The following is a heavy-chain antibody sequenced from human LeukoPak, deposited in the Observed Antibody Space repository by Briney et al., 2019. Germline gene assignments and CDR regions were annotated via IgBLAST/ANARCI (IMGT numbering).Heavy chain of an antibody. Sequence: SETLSLTCTDSGGSISIHYWTWIRQPPGKGLEWIGSIYYTGSTNYNPSLKSRVTISVDTSKNQFSLKLSSVTAADTAVYYCARLYSSSSGWFDPWGQGTLVTVSS. CDR2: IYYTGST. J-gene: IGHJ5*02. V-gene: IGHV4-59*11. D-gene: IGHD6-6*01. CDR1: GGSISIHY. CDR3: ARLYSSSSGWFDP.